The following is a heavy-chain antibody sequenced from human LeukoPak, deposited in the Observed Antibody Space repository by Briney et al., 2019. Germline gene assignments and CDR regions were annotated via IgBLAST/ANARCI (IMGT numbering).Heavy chain of an antibody. D-gene: IGHD3-22*01. CDR2: ISTSSSTI. Sequence: GGSLRLSCAASGFTFSSYAMSWVRQAPGKGLEWASYISTSSSTIYYADSVKGRFTISRDNAKNSLYLQMNSLRAEDTAVYYCAIYDGSGSYFDYWSQATLVTVSS. CDR1: GFTFSSYA. V-gene: IGHV3-48*01. J-gene: IGHJ4*02. CDR3: AIYDGSGSYFDY.